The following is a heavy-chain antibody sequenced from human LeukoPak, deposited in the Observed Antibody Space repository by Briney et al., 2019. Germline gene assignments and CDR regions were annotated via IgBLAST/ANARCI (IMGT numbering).Heavy chain of an antibody. D-gene: IGHD4-23*01. CDR2: ISNSGGST. J-gene: IGHJ4*02. CDR1: GFTFDDYG. V-gene: IGHV3-23*01. CDR3: AKIGFPTTVLTPGTVW. Sequence: SGGSLRLSCAASGFTFDDYGMSWVRQAPGKGLEWVSAISNSGGSTHYADSVKGRFTISRDNSKSTLYLQMSSLRAEDTAVYYCAKIGFPTTVLTPGTVWWGQGTLVTVSS.